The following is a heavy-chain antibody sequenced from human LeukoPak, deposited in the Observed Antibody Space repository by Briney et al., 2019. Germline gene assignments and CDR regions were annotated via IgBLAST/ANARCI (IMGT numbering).Heavy chain of an antibody. V-gene: IGHV1-18*01. J-gene: IGHJ4*02. CDR3: ARGGGTGYSGYDVCFDF. CDR1: GYIFTTYG. CDR2: ISAFNGET. D-gene: IGHD5-12*01. Sequence: ASVKVSCKTSGYIFTTYGLSWVRQAPGQGLEWMGWISAFNGETNYAQKFQGRITVTTDTSASTVYMELTGLTSDDTALYYCARGGGTGYSGYDVCFDFWGQGTLVTVSS.